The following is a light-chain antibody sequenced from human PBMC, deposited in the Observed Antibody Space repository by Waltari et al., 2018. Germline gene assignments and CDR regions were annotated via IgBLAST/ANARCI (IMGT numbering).Light chain of an antibody. J-gene: IGKJ1*01. Sequence: EIVMTQSPATLSVSPGDGATLSCRASQSISRNLAWYQQRPGQAPRLLIFATSTRATGVPARFRGSGSGTEFTLTISSMQSEDFAIYYCHQYNNWPPWTFGQGTKVEIK. CDR2: ATS. CDR1: QSISRN. CDR3: HQYNNWPPWT. V-gene: IGKV3-15*01.